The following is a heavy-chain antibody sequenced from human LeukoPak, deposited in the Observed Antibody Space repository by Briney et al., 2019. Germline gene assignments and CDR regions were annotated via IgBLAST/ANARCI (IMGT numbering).Heavy chain of an antibody. Sequence: SETLSLTCTVSGGSTSRYYWSWIRQPPGKSLERIGYIYYTGSTTYNPSLKSRVTISIDTSNNRFALNLTSVTAADTAVYYCARLPGIAAVWGQGTLVIVSS. CDR2: IYYTGST. CDR3: ARLPGIAAV. V-gene: IGHV4-59*08. CDR1: GGSTSRYY. D-gene: IGHD6-13*01. J-gene: IGHJ1*01.